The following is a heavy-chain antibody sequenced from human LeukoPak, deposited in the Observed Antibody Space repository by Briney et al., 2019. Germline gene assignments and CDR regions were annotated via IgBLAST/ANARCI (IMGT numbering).Heavy chain of an antibody. J-gene: IGHJ4*02. V-gene: IGHV3-7*01. Sequence: GGSLRLSCAASGFSVSSNYMSWVRQAPGKGLEWVANIKQDGSEKYYVDSVKGRFTISRDNAKNSLYLQMNSLRAEDTAMYYCARDSAGNDYWGQGTLVTVSS. D-gene: IGHD6-13*01. CDR3: ARDSAGNDY. CDR2: IKQDGSEK. CDR1: GFSVSSNY.